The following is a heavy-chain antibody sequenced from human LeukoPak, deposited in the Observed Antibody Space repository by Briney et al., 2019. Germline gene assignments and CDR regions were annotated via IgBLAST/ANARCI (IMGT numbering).Heavy chain of an antibody. V-gene: IGHV1-2*02. CDR1: GYTFTGYY. Sequence: ASAKVSCKASGYTFTGYYMHWVRQAPGQGLEWMGWINPNSGGTNYAQKFQGRVTMARDTSISTAYMELSRLRSDDTAVYYCARADYDSSGYYHAYNYWGQGTLVTVFS. D-gene: IGHD3-22*01. CDR3: ARADYDSSGYYHAYNY. J-gene: IGHJ4*02. CDR2: INPNSGGT.